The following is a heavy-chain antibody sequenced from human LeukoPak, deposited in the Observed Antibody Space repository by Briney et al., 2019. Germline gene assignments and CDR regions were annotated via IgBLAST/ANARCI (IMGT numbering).Heavy chain of an antibody. Sequence: PSETLFLTCTVSGCSNSSYYWSWIRQPPGKGLEGIGYIYTSGSTNYNPSLKNRVTVSVDTSKNQFSLKMSSVTVADTAVYYVATSGLYSSSWFAFWWFDPWGQGTLVTVSS. D-gene: IGHD6-13*01. CDR1: GCSNSSYY. J-gene: IGHJ5*02. CDR2: IYTSGST. V-gene: IGHV4-4*09. CDR3: ATSGLYSSSWFAFWWFDP.